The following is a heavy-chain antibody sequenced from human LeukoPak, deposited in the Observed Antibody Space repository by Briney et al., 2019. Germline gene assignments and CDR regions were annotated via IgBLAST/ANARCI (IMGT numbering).Heavy chain of an antibody. J-gene: IGHJ4*02. CDR2: ISSSGSTR. CDR1: GFTFSDYY. Sequence: GGSLRLSCAASGFTFSDYYMSWIRQAPGKGLEWVSYISSSGSTRYYADSVKGRFTISRDNAKNSLYLQMNSLRAEDSAVYYCARVWYSGGYPYDYWGQGTLVTVSS. V-gene: IGHV3-11*04. D-gene: IGHD1-26*01. CDR3: ARVWYSGGYPYDY.